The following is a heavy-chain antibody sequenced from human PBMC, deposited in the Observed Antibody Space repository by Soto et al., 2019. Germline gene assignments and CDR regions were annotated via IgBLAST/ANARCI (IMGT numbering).Heavy chain of an antibody. CDR2: FDPEDGET. V-gene: IGHV1-24*01. D-gene: IGHD3-22*01. Sequence: ASVKVSCKVSGYTLTELSMHWVRQAPGKGLEWMGGFDPEDGETIYAQKFQGRVTMTEDTSTDTAYMELSSLRSEDTAVYYCATGKIPYYYQGPADYWGQGTLVTVSS. CDR3: ATGKIPYYYQGPADY. CDR1: GYTLTELS. J-gene: IGHJ4*02.